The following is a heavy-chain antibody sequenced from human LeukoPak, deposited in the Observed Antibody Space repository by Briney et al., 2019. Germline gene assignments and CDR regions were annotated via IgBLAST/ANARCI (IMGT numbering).Heavy chain of an antibody. Sequence: PGGSLRLSCVASGFPFSSYWMTWVRQAPGKGLEWVANIKQDGSKKSYVDSVKGRFTISRDNAKNSLSLQMNSLRAEDTAVYYCASNYGGWGQGTLVTVSS. CDR1: GFPFSSYW. CDR3: ASNYGG. D-gene: IGHD4-11*01. J-gene: IGHJ4*02. CDR2: IKQDGSKK. V-gene: IGHV3-7*03.